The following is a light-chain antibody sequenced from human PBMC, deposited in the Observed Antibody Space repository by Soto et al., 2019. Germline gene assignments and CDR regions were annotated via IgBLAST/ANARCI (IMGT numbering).Light chain of an antibody. CDR2: GAS. V-gene: IGKV3-20*01. CDR1: QSVGSSH. CDR3: QHYGTAISGT. Sequence: EIVLTHSPATLSLSPGERATLSCRASQSVGSSHLAWYQQKPGQAPRLLIFGASSRATGIPHRFSGSGSGTDFTLTISRLEPEDFAVYYCQHYGTAISGTFGQGTKVDIK. J-gene: IGKJ1*01.